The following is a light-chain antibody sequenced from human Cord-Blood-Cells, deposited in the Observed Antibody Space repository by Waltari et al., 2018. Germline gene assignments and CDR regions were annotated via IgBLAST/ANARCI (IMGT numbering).Light chain of an antibody. V-gene: IGKV3-15*01. CDR1: QSVSTN. CDR2: CAS. Sequence: EIVMTKSPATLSVSPGERATLSCRASQSVSTNLAWYQQKPVQSPRLLIYCASTRSTGIPARFSGSGSRTEFTLTISSLQSEDFAVYYCQQYNNWPGTFGPGTKVDIK. CDR3: QQYNNWPGT. J-gene: IGKJ3*01.